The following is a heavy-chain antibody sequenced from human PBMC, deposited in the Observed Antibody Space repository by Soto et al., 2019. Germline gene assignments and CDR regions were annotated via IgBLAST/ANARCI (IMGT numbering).Heavy chain of an antibody. V-gene: IGHV4-31*03. J-gene: IGHJ3*02. Sequence: QVQLQESGPGLVKPSQTLSLTCTVSGGSISSGGYYWSWIRQHPGKGLEWIGYIYYSGSTYYNPSFKSRVTISVDTSKNQFSLKLSSVTAADTAVYYCARDRVVAATGAGPNACDIWGQVTMVTVSS. D-gene: IGHD2-15*01. CDR2: IYYSGST. CDR1: GGSISSGGYY. CDR3: ARDRVVAATGAGPNACDI.